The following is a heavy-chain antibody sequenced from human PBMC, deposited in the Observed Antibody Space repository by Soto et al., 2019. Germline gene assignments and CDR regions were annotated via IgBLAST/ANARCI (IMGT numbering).Heavy chain of an antibody. J-gene: IGHJ4*02. V-gene: IGHV4-39*01. D-gene: IGHD1-1*01. CDR1: GGSNSKSNYF. CDR3: ARLGCWNSDPHY. Sequence: QLQLQESGPGLVKPSETLSLTCTVSGGSNSKSNYFWGWIRQPPGRGLEWIGTILYSGTTSYNSSLKSRVTIAADTSKNQFPLILSSVTAAYTAVYFCARLGCWNSDPHYWGQGTLVTVSS. CDR2: ILYSGTT.